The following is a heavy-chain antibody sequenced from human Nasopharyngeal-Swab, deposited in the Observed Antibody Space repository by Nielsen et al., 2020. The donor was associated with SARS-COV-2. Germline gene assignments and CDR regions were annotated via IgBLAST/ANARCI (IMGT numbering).Heavy chain of an antibody. J-gene: IGHJ5*02. Sequence: ESLKISCTVSGGSISSFYWTWMRQPPGKGLEWIGYVYYTGSTRYNPPLKSRLTIPVDTSKNQFSLKLTYMPAADTSVYFCARAPHYTSGWYQFDTWGQGTLVSVSS. CDR1: GGSISSFY. V-gene: IGHV4-59*01. CDR2: VYYTGST. D-gene: IGHD6-19*01. CDR3: ARAPHYTSGWYQFDT.